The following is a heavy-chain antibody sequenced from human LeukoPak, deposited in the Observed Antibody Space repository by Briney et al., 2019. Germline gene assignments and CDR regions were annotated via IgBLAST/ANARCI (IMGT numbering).Heavy chain of an antibody. D-gene: IGHD4-17*01. J-gene: IGHJ2*01. CDR3: VRSSTTMTTRYFDL. CDR2: ITWNGANT. CDR1: GFTFDDYG. Sequence: HPGGSLRLSCAASGFTFDDYGMNWVRQAPGKGLGWVSTITWNGANTGYADSVKGRFTISRDNAKSSLSLQMNSLSPEDTAFYYCVRSSTTMTTRYFDLWGRGTLVTVSS. V-gene: IGHV3-20*04.